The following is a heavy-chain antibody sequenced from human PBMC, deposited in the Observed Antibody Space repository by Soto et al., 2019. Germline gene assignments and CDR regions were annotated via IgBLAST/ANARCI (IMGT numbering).Heavy chain of an antibody. CDR2: IFYSGST. J-gene: IGHJ6*03. Sequence: QLQLQESGPGLVRPSETLSLTCTVSGGSISSSSFYWGWIRQPPGKGLEWIGTIFYSGSTYYNPSLKRRVTISVDTSKNQFSLKLSSVTVADTAVYYCARVVRGVYYYYYYMDVWGKGTTVTVSS. CDR1: GGSISSSSFY. CDR3: ARVVRGVYYYYYYMDV. V-gene: IGHV4-39*01. D-gene: IGHD3-10*01.